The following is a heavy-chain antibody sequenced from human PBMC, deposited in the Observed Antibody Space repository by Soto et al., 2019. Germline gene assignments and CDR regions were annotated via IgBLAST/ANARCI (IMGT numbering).Heavy chain of an antibody. Sequence: QVQLVQSGAEVKKPGSSVKVSCKASGGTFSSYAISWVRQAPGQGLEWMGGIIPIFGTANYEQKFQGRVTITAHESTSTAYMELSSLRSEDTAVYYCARDSEYQLLFNYYYYGMDVWGQGTTVTVSS. V-gene: IGHV1-69*01. J-gene: IGHJ6*02. CDR1: GGTFSSYA. CDR2: IIPIFGTA. CDR3: ARDSEYQLLFNYYYYGMDV. D-gene: IGHD2-2*01.